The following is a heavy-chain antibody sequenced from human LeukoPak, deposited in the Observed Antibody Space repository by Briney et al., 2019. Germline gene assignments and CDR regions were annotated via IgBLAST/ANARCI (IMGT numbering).Heavy chain of an antibody. J-gene: IGHJ5*02. CDR2: IYPNIGGT. V-gene: IGHV1-2*02. Sequence: GASVKVCCKASGFTFAGYYMHWVGHAPGPGLEWRGWIYPNIGGTNYAQKCQSRVTLTCDPSIRTAYLELRRLRSDDTGVYDCARDRQYSGSSYWFDPWGQGTLVTV. CDR3: ARDRQYSGSSYWFDP. CDR1: GFTFAGYY. D-gene: IGHD1-26*01.